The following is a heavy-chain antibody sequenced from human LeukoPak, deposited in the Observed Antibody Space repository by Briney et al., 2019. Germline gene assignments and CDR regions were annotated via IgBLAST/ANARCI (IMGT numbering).Heavy chain of an antibody. Sequence: GGSLRLSCVASGFTFSNYWMHWVRQPPGKGLVWVSRIYVDGRTTNYADSVKGRFPISRDNAKNTVYLEMNSLSVEDTATYYCIRDYRSADLWGQGTLVTVTS. CDR2: IYVDGRTT. V-gene: IGHV3-74*01. CDR3: IRDYRSADL. J-gene: IGHJ5*02. CDR1: GFTFSNYW.